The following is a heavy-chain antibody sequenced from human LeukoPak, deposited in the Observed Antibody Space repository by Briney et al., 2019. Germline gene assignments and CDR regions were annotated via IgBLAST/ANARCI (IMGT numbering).Heavy chain of an antibody. CDR3: AKSEAFGDYGDY. D-gene: IGHD4-17*01. V-gene: IGHV3-23*01. CDR1: GFTFSSYA. Sequence: GGSLRLSRAATGFTFSSYAMSWVRQAPGKGLEWVSAISGSGGSTYYADSVKGRFTISRDNSKNTLYLQMNSLRAEDTAVYYCAKSEAFGDYGDYWGQGTLVTVSS. CDR2: ISGSGGST. J-gene: IGHJ4*02.